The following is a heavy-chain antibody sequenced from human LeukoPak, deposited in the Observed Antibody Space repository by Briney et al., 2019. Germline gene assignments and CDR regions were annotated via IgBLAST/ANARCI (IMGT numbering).Heavy chain of an antibody. CDR1: GFTFDDYA. CDR2: ISWDGGST. V-gene: IGHV3-43D*03. CDR3: ATDIQERYSSSGYFDY. D-gene: IGHD6-6*01. Sequence: GGSLRLSCAASGFTFDDYAMHWVRQAPGKGLEWVSLISWDGGSTYYADSVKGRFTISRDNSKNSLYLQMNSLRAEDTALYYCATDIQERYSSSGYFDYWGQGTLVTVSS. J-gene: IGHJ4*02.